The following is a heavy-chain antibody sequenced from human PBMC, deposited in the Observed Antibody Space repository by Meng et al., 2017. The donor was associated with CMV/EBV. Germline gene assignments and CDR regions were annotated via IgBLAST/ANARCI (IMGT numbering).Heavy chain of an antibody. Sequence: QITLKESGPTLVKHTHTLTLTCTFSGFSLSTSGVGVAWIRQSPGKALEWLALIFWNDDKRYSPSLRSRLTITKDTSKNQVVLTMTNIDPVDTATYYCAHHPFYYDSISFDYWGQGPLVTVSS. D-gene: IGHD3-22*01. V-gene: IGHV2-5*01. J-gene: IGHJ4*02. CDR1: GFSLSTSGVG. CDR3: AHHPFYYDSISFDY. CDR2: IFWNDDK.